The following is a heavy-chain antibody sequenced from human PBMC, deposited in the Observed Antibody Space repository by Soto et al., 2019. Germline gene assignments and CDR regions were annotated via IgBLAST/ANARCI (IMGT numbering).Heavy chain of an antibody. Sequence: SGPTLVNPTQTLTLTCTFSGFSLSTSGMCVSWIRERPGKALEWLALIDWDDDKYYSTSLKTRLTISKDTSKNQVVLTMTNMDPVDTATYYCARIRKYYDFWSGYGYYYYGMDVWGQGTTVTVSS. V-gene: IGHV2-70*01. CDR1: GFSLSTSGMC. D-gene: IGHD3-3*01. CDR2: IDWDDDK. J-gene: IGHJ6*02. CDR3: ARIRKYYDFWSGYGYYYYGMDV.